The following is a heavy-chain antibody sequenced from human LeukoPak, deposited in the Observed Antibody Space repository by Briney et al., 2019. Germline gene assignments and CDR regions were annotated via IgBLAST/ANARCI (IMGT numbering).Heavy chain of an antibody. D-gene: IGHD3-3*01. J-gene: IGHJ4*02. V-gene: IGHV4-59*01. CDR3: ARFYDFWRGYYRGGGYFDY. Sequence: SETLSLTCTVSGGSISSYYWSWIRQPPGKGLEWIGYIYYSGSTNYNPSLKSRVTISVDTSKNQSSLKLSSVTAADTAVYYCARFYDFWRGYYRGGGYFDYWGQGTLVTVSS. CDR1: GGSISSYY. CDR2: IYYSGST.